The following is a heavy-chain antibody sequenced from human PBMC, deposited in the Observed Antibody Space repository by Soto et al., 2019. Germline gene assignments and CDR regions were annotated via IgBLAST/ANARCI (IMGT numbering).Heavy chain of an antibody. CDR2: FYYSGST. CDR3: ARLGYCSGGSCPRDYYYYMDV. J-gene: IGHJ6*03. V-gene: IGHV4-59*01. D-gene: IGHD2-15*01. Sequence: QVQLQESGSGLVKPSETLFLTCTVSGGSISNYDWSWIRQSPGKGLEWIGYFYYSGSTNYNPSLKSRVTISVDTSKNQFSLKLNSVTAADTAVYYCARLGYCSGGSCPRDYYYYMDVWGKGTTVTVSS. CDR1: GGSISNYD.